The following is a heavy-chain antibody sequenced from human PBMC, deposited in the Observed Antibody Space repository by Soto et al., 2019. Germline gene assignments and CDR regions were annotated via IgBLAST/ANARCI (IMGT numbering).Heavy chain of an antibody. CDR3: ARTTAVPNTLRSRYFFDY. CDR1: GGSVSDKTYY. CDR2: VYYSGTT. V-gene: IGHV4-61*01. Sequence: SETLSLTCSVSGGSVSDKTYYWSWIRQPPVKRLEWIGYVYYSGTTNYNPSLKSRVTISVDLSKNRFSLRLSSLTTADTALYYCARTTAVPNTLRSRYFFDYWGQGTLVTVSS. J-gene: IGHJ4*02. D-gene: IGHD4-17*01.